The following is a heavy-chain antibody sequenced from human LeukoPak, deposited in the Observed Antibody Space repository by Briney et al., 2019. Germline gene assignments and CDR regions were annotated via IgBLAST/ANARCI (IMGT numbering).Heavy chain of an antibody. CDR3: AKLADSSGYYYFDY. CDR1: GFTFSSYG. Sequence: GGTLRLSCAASGFTFSSYGMSWVRQAPGKGLEWVSAISGSGGSTYYADSVKGRFTISRDNPKNTLYLQMNSLRAEDTAVYYCAKLADSSGYYYFDYWGQGTLVTVSS. CDR2: ISGSGGST. V-gene: IGHV3-23*01. D-gene: IGHD3-22*01. J-gene: IGHJ4*02.